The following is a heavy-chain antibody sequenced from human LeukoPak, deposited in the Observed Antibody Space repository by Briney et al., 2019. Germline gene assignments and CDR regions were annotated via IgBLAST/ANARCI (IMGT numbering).Heavy chain of an antibody. Sequence: GSLRLSCAASGFTVSSNYMSWVRQAPGKGLEWVSGIKWDGGRTGYADSVKGRFTISRDNAKNSVYLQMNSLRAEDTALYYCARGSGSSWYFYFDYWGQGTLVTVSS. CDR2: IKWDGGRT. V-gene: IGHV3-20*04. CDR1: GFTVSSNY. J-gene: IGHJ4*02. D-gene: IGHD6-13*01. CDR3: ARGSGSSWYFYFDY.